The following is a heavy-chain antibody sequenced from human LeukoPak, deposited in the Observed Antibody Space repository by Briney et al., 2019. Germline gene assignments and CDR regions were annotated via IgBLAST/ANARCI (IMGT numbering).Heavy chain of an antibody. CDR1: GYSFSNHW. Sequence: GESLKITCKAFGYSFSNHWIGWVRQMPGKGLEWMGNIYPGDSDTRYSPSFQGQITISADVSINTVYLQWSSLKASDSAMYYCARGSQNVVITAYDYWGQGTLVPVSS. V-gene: IGHV5-51*01. CDR3: ARGSQNVVITAYDY. J-gene: IGHJ4*02. D-gene: IGHD3-22*01. CDR2: IYPGDSDT.